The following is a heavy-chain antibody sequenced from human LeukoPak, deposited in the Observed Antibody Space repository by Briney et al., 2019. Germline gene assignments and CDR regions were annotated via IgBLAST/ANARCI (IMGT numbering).Heavy chain of an antibody. CDR3: AKDFEPTYSSGWER. CDR2: ISGSGGST. CDR1: GCTFSSYA. J-gene: IGHJ4*02. Sequence: GGSLTLSCAASGCTFSSYAMSWVRQAPGKGLEWVSAISGSGGSTYYADSVKGRFTISRDNSKNTLYLQMNSLRAEDTAVYYCAKDFEPTYSSGWERWGQGTLVTVSS. D-gene: IGHD6-19*01. V-gene: IGHV3-23*01.